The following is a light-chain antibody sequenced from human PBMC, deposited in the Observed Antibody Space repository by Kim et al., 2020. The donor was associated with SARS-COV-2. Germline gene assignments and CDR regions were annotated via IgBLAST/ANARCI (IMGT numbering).Light chain of an antibody. CDR1: QSVSSSY. J-gene: IGKJ4*01. CDR3: QQYGSSPLT. V-gene: IGKV3-20*01. CDR2: GAA. Sequence: SPGERATLSCRASQSVSSSYLAWYQQKPSQAPRLLSYGAASRATGSPDRFSGSGSGTDFTLTISRLEPEDFAVYYCQQYGSSPLTFGGGTKVDIK.